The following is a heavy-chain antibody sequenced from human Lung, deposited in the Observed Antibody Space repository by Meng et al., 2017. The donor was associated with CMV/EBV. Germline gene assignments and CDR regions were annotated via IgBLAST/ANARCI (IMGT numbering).Heavy chain of an antibody. D-gene: IGHD1-26*01. J-gene: IGHJ4*02. CDR3: ARVEVGITSGDY. CDR2: ISAYNGNT. Sequence: VHYGGGWKHPGLSLKGLFKAPAYTFTNYGITWVRQAPEQGLEWMGWISAYNGNTNYAQTLQGRVTMTTDTSTSTAYMELGSLRSDDTAVYYCARVEVGITSGDYWGQGTLVTVSS. V-gene: IGHV1-18*01. CDR1: AYTFTNYG.